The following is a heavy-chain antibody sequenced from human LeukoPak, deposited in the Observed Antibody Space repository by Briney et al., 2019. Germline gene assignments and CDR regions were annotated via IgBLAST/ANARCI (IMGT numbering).Heavy chain of an antibody. V-gene: IGHV3-21*04. CDR1: GFTFSSYS. CDR2: ISSSSSYI. D-gene: IGHD6-19*01. J-gene: IGHJ4*02. Sequence: GGSLRLSCAASGFTFSSYSMNWVRQAPGKGLEWVSSISSSSSYIYYADSVKGRFTISRDNAKNSLYLQMNSLRAEDTALYYCVKDTSGGWYVGPVDYWGQGTLVTVSS. CDR3: VKDTSGGWYVGPVDY.